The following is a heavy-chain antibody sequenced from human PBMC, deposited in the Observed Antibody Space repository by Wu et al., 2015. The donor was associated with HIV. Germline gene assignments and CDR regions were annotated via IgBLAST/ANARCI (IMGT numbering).Heavy chain of an antibody. CDR3: ARGVIAAAGTSFHLPVPIFDY. V-gene: IGHV1-2*02. CDR1: GYTFTGYY. J-gene: IGHJ4*02. D-gene: IGHD6-13*01. CDR2: INPNSGGA. Sequence: QVQLVQSGAEVKKPGASVKVSCKASGYTFTGYYMHWVRQAPGQGLEWMGWINPNSGGANYAQKFQGRVTMTRDTSISTAYMELSRLRSDDTAVYYCARGVIAAAGTSFHLPVPIFDYVGQGRWSPSP.